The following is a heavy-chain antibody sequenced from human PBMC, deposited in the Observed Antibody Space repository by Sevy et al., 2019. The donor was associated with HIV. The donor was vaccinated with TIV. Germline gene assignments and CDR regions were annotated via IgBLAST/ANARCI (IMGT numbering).Heavy chain of an antibody. D-gene: IGHD3-3*01. V-gene: IGHV3-23*01. Sequence: GGSLRLSCAASGFTFSTYAMSWVRQTPGKGLQWVSVISDSGVSTYYADSVQGRFTISRDNSKNTMYLQMNSLRAEDTAVYYCARRPDFGRVILTGVIDVRGQGTTVTVSS. CDR3: ARRPDFGRVILTGVIDV. CDR2: ISDSGVST. CDR1: GFTFSTYA. J-gene: IGHJ6*02.